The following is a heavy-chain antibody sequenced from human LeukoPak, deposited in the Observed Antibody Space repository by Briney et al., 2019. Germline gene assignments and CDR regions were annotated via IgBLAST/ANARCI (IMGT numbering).Heavy chain of an antibody. CDR1: GFTFSSYW. CDR2: INHNGNVN. J-gene: IGHJ4*02. V-gene: IGHV3-7*03. D-gene: IGHD2-2*01. Sequence: GGSLRLSCAASGFTFSSYWMNWARQAPGKGLEWVASINHNGNVNYYVDSVKGRFTISRDNAKNSLYLQMSNLRAEDTAVYFCARTPRYCSSITCLGPFDYWGQGALVSVSS. CDR3: ARTPRYCSSITCLGPFDY.